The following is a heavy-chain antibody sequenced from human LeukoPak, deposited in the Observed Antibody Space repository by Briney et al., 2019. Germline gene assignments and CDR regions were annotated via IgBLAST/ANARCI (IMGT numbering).Heavy chain of an antibody. CDR3: AKATRGSGWYLDY. Sequence: GGSLRLSCAASGFTFSSSVMSWVRQAPGQQLEWVSAISNTDGSTYYADSVKGRFTISRDNSKNTLYLQMNSLRAEDTAFYNCAKATRGSGWYLDYWGQGTPVTVSS. CDR2: ISNTDGST. V-gene: IGHV3-23*01. D-gene: IGHD6-19*01. J-gene: IGHJ4*02. CDR1: GFTFSSSV.